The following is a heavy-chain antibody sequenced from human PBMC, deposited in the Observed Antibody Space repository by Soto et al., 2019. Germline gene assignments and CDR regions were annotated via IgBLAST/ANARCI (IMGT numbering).Heavy chain of an antibody. CDR3: AKEIGDSNDYPLDY. CDR2: ISHDGSSK. J-gene: IGHJ4*02. V-gene: IGHV3-30*18. D-gene: IGHD3-16*01. Sequence: QVQPVESGGGVVQPGRSLRLSCAASGFTFSSLGMHWVRQAPGKGLEWVAIISHDGSSKYYADSVKGRFTISRDNSKNTLDLQLNSLRTEDTAVYYCAKEIGDSNDYPLDYWGQGTLVTVSS. CDR1: GFTFSSLG.